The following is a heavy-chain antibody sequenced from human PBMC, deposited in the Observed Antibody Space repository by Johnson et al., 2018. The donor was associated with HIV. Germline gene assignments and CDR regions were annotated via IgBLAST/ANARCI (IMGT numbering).Heavy chain of an antibody. D-gene: IGHD3-10*01. CDR3: AKAPYGSGIRPGAFDI. Sequence: QVQLVESGGGVVQPGRSLRLSCAASGLTFSSYGMHWVRQAPGKGLEWVAVISYDGSKKYYAGSVKGRFTISRDNSKTPLYLQMNSLRAEDTAVYYCAKAPYGSGIRPGAFDIWGQGTMVTVSS. V-gene: IGHV3-30*18. J-gene: IGHJ3*02. CDR1: GLTFSSYG. CDR2: ISYDGSKK.